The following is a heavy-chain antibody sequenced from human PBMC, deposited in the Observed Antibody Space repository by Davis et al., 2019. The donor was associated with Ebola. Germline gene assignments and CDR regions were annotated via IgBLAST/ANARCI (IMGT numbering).Heavy chain of an antibody. Sequence: GESLKISCAASGFTFSNAWMSWVRQAPGKGLEWVGRIKSKTDGGTTDYAAPVKGRFTISRDDSKNTLYLQMNSLKTEDTAVYYCTTVDDFWSATQPVWGKGTTVTVSS. CDR3: TTVDDFWSATQPV. D-gene: IGHD3-3*01. J-gene: IGHJ6*04. V-gene: IGHV3-15*01. CDR2: IKSKTDGGTT. CDR1: GFTFSNAW.